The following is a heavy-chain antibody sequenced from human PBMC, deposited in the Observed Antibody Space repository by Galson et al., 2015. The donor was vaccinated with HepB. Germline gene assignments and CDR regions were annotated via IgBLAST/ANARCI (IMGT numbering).Heavy chain of an antibody. V-gene: IGHV3-23*01. CDR3: AKSYGLFDS. Sequence: SLRLSCAASGFAFDSHAMSWVRQAPGRGLEWISGITGKGDSTFYAESVKGRFTVSKDNSNNMLYLQMNSLRAEDAGLYFCAKSYGLFDSWGQGILVTVSS. CDR1: GFAFDSHA. CDR2: ITGKGDST. D-gene: IGHD5-18*01. J-gene: IGHJ5*01.